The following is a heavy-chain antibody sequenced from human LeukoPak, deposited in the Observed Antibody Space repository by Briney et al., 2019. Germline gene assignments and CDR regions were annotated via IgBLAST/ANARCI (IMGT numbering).Heavy chain of an antibody. V-gene: IGHV4-34*01. CDR3: ARSPPEYEDYYYGMDV. J-gene: IGHJ6*02. CDR2: INHSGST. Sequence: SETLSLTCAVYGGSFSGYYWSWIRQPPGKGLEWIGEINHSGSTNYNPSLKSRVTISVDTSKNQFSLKLSSVTAADTAVYYCARSPPEYEDYYYGMDVWGRGTTVTVSS. D-gene: IGHD1-14*01. CDR1: GGSFSGYY.